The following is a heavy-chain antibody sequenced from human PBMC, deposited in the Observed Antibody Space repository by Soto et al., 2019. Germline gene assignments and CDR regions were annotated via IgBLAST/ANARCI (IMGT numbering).Heavy chain of an antibody. Sequence: QVQLQESGPGLVKPSETLSLTCTVSGGSISGYFWSWIRQPPGKGLECIGYLSDSGSTDYTPSLNSRVTISVDTSKNQFSLQLSSVTAADTAVYYCARKEYGDGLDVWGQRTTVTVSS. CDR2: LSDSGST. V-gene: IGHV4-59*01. CDR1: GGSISGYF. CDR3: ARKEYGDGLDV. J-gene: IGHJ6*02. D-gene: IGHD2-2*01.